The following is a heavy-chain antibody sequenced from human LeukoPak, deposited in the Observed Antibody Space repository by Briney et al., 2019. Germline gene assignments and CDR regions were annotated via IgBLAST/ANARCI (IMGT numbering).Heavy chain of an antibody. CDR1: GGSISSSSYY. CDR2: IYYSGST. D-gene: IGHD3-10*01. J-gene: IGHJ4*02. CDR3: ARASRGSDFDY. V-gene: IGHV4-39*01. Sequence: TSETLSLTCTVSGGSISSSSYYWGWIRQPPGKGLEWIGSIYYSGSTYYNPSLKSRVTISVDTSKNQFSLKLSSVTAADTAVYHCARASRGSDFDYWGQGTLVTVSS.